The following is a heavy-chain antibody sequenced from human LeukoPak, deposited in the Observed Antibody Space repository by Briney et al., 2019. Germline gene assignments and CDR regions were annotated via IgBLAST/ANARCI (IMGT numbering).Heavy chain of an antibody. CDR2: IYPGDSDT. J-gene: IGHJ6*02. CDR3: ARSSGSFLPRYVDV. D-gene: IGHD1-26*01. V-gene: IGHV5-51*01. CDR1: GYRFTTYW. Sequence: GESLKISCKGSGYRFTTYWIGWVRQMPGKGLEWMGIIYPGDSDTRYSPSFQGQVTISADKSISTAYLRWSGLKASDTAIYYCARSSGSFLPRYVDVWGQGTTVTVSS.